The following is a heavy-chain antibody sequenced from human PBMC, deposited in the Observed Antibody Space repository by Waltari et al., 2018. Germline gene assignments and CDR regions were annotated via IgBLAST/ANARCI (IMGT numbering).Heavy chain of an antibody. Sequence: QVQLQESGPGLVKPSETLSLTCAVSGYSISSGYYWGWIRQPPGKGLEWIGSIYHSGSTYYNPSLKSRVTISVDTSKNQFSLKLSSVTAADTAVYYCARGGIEKGEAAAADDYWGQGTLVTVSS. V-gene: IGHV4-38-2*01. D-gene: IGHD6-13*01. CDR1: GYSISSGYY. J-gene: IGHJ4*02. CDR2: IYHSGST. CDR3: ARGGIEKGEAAAADDY.